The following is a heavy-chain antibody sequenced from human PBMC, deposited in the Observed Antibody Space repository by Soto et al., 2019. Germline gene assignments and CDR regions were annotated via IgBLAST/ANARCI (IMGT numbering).Heavy chain of an antibody. CDR1: GYTFTSYY. CDR3: ARDTKVVLRYFDWLLLYGMDV. V-gene: IGHV1-46*01. Sequence: ASVKVSCKASGYTFTSYYMHWVRQAPGQGLEWMGIINPSGGSTSYAQKFQGRVTMTRDTSTSTVYMELSSLRSEDTAVYYCARDTKVVLRYFDWLLLYGMDVWGQGTTVTVSS. D-gene: IGHD3-9*01. J-gene: IGHJ6*02. CDR2: INPSGGST.